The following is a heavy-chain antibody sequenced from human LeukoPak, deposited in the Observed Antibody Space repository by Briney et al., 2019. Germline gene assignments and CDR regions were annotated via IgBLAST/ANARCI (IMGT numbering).Heavy chain of an antibody. CDR1: GFTFDDYA. CDR3: AKVGGGWHHPHFDN. J-gene: IGHJ4*02. CDR2: ISWNSGSI. D-gene: IGHD6-19*01. V-gene: IGHV3-9*01. Sequence: PGGSLRLSCAASGFTFDDYAMHWVRQAPGKGLEWVSGISWNSGSIGYADSVKGRFTISRDNAKNSLYLQMNSLRAEDTALYYCAKVGGGWHHPHFDNWGQGTLVTVSS.